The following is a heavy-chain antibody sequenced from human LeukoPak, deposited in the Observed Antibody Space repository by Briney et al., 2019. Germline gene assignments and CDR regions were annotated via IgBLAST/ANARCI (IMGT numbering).Heavy chain of an antibody. V-gene: IGHV4-34*01. J-gene: IGHJ4*02. Sequence: ETLSLTCAVYGGSFSGYYWSWIRQPPGKGLEWIASIYYTGNSYYNPSLRSRLTVSVDSSKDQFSLRLSSVTAADTAVYYCSREHYSTSDYWGQGILVTVSS. D-gene: IGHD1/OR15-1a*01. CDR2: IYYTGNS. CDR3: SREHYSTSDY. CDR1: GGSFSGYY.